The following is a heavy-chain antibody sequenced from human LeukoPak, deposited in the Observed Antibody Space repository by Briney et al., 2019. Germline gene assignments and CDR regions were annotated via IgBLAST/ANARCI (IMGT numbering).Heavy chain of an antibody. V-gene: IGHV1-18*01. CDR3: AQYYDSSGSHGGSWFDP. D-gene: IGHD3-22*01. CDR1: GYTFTSYG. J-gene: IGHJ5*02. Sequence: GASVKVSCKASGYTFTSYGISWVRQAPGQGLEWMGWISAYNGNTNYAQKLRGRVTMTTDTSTSTAYMELRSLRSDDTAVYYCAQYYDSSGSHGGSWFDPWGQGTLVTVSS. CDR2: ISAYNGNT.